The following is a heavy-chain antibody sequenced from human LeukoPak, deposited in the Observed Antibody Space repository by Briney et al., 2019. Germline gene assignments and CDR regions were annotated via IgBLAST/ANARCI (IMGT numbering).Heavy chain of an antibody. Sequence: SQTLSLTCAISGDSVSSNSAAWNWIRQSPSRGLEWLGRTYYRSKGYNDYAVSVKSRITINPDTSKNQFSLQLNSVTPEDTAAYYCARANYDFWSGYYGYYYYYGMDVWGQGTTVTVSS. CDR1: GDSVSSNSAA. D-gene: IGHD3-3*01. CDR2: TYYRSKGYN. CDR3: ARANYDFWSGYYGYYYYYGMDV. V-gene: IGHV6-1*01. J-gene: IGHJ6*02.